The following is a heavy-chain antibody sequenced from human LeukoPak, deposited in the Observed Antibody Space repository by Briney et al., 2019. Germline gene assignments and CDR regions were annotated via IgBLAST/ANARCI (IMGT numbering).Heavy chain of an antibody. CDR1: GFTFSSYA. D-gene: IGHD6-13*01. J-gene: IGHJ6*03. V-gene: IGHV3-23*01. Sequence: GGSLRLSCAASGFTFSSYAMSWVRQAPGKGLEWVSAISGSGGSTYYADSVKGRFTISRDNSKNTLYLQMNSLRAEDTAVYYRAKRLAAGTNYYYYYYMDVWGKGTTVTVSS. CDR2: ISGSGGST. CDR3: AKRLAAGTNYYYYYYMDV.